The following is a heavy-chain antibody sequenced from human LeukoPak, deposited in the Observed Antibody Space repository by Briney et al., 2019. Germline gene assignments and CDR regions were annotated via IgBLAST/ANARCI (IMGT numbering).Heavy chain of an antibody. J-gene: IGHJ4*02. CDR2: ISPNSGNT. Sequence: ASVKVSRKASGYTFTTYDINWVRQATGQGLEWLGWISPNSGNTGYARKFQGRVTMTRDTSITTAYMELSSLRSEDTAVYYCVREKNCANGICYEDWGQGTLVTVSS. D-gene: IGHD2-8*01. V-gene: IGHV1-8*01. CDR1: GYTFTTYD. CDR3: VREKNCANGICYED.